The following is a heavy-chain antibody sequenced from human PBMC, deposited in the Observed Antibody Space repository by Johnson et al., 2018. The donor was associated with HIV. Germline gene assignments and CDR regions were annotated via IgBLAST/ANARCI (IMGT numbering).Heavy chain of an antibody. J-gene: IGHJ3*02. D-gene: IGHD3-22*01. Sequence: EVQLVESGGGVVRPGESLRLSCATSGFNFDEYGMSWVRQAPGKGPEWVAGINWKGGSMGYADSVKGRFTVSRATANNSLYLQMNSLRAEDTALYYCARDWDYYDSSGYYYAVMVDAFDIWGQGT. CDR3: ARDWDYYDSSGYYYAVMVDAFDI. V-gene: IGHV3-20*04. CDR1: GFNFDEYG. CDR2: INWKGGSM.